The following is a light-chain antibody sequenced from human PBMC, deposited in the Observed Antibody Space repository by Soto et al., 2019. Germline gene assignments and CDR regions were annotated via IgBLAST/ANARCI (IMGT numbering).Light chain of an antibody. Sequence: EIVLTQSPGTLSLSPGERASLSCGPSQSVSSSYLAWYQQIPGQAPRLLINDASRRATGIPDRFSGSGSGTDFTLTISRLEPEDFAVYYCQQYGSSPPTFGQGTKVDIK. V-gene: IGKV3-20*01. J-gene: IGKJ1*01. CDR1: QSVSSSY. CDR2: DAS. CDR3: QQYGSSPPT.